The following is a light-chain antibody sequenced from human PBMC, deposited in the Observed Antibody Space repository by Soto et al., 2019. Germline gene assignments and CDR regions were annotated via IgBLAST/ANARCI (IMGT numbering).Light chain of an antibody. J-gene: IGKJ1*01. CDR1: QSVSRW. V-gene: IGKV1-5*01. CDR2: DAS. CDR3: PQYNGYLCT. Sequence: DIQMTQSPSTLAASVGDRVTITCRASQSVSRWVAWYQQKPGKAPKLLIYDASILESGVPSRFTGSGSGTDIPIKISSLQPSDFATYYGPQYNGYLCTFGHGTKV.